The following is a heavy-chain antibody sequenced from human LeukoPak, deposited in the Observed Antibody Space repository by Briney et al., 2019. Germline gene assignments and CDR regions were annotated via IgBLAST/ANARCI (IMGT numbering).Heavy chain of an antibody. CDR3: ARGGWQLVPFDY. CDR2: IYYSGST. J-gene: IGHJ4*02. CDR1: GGSISSYY. Sequence: SETLSLTCTVSGGSISSYYWSWIRQPPGKGLEWIGYIYYSGSTNYNPSLKSRVTISVDTSKNQFSLKLSSVTAADTAVYYCARGGWQLVPFDYWGQGTLVTASS. V-gene: IGHV4-59*01. D-gene: IGHD6-6*01.